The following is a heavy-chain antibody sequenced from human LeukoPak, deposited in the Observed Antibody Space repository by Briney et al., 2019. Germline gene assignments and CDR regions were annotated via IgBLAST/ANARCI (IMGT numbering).Heavy chain of an antibody. CDR1: GFTFSSYW. D-gene: IGHD2-15*01. CDR3: ARESEHSVSQVDFDL. J-gene: IGHJ3*01. V-gene: IGHV3-74*01. CDR2: INSDGSST. Sequence: GGSLRLSCAASGFTFSSYWMHWVRQAPGKGLVWVSRINSDGSSTSYADSVKGRFTISRDNAKNTLYLQMNSLRAEDTAVYYCARESEHSVSQVDFDLWGQGTMVTVSS.